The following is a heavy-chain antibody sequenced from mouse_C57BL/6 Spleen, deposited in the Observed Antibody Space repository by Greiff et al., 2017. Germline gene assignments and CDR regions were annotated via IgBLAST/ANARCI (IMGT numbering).Heavy chain of an antibody. V-gene: IGHV1-15*01. CDR2: IDPETGGT. D-gene: IGHD1-1*01. CDR3: TRQLLRYQRYFDV. J-gene: IGHJ1*03. Sequence: VQLQQSGAELVRPGASVTLSCKASGYTFTDYEMHWVKQTPVHGLEWIGAIDPETGGTAYNQKFKGKAILTADKSSLTAYMELRSLTSEDSAVYYCTRQLLRYQRYFDVWGTGTTVTVSS. CDR1: GYTFTDYE.